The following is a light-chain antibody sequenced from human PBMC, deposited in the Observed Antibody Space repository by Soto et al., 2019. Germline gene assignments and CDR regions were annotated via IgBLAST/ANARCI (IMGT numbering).Light chain of an antibody. CDR3: QSYDSSLSGSNGV. Sequence: QAVVTQPPSVSGAPGQRVTISCTGSSSNIGAGYDVHWYQQLPGTAPKLLIYGNSNRPSGVPVRFSGSKSGTSASLAITGLQAEDEADYYCQSYDSSLSGSNGVFGGGTKLTVL. CDR2: GNS. V-gene: IGLV1-40*01. J-gene: IGLJ2*01. CDR1: SSNIGAGYD.